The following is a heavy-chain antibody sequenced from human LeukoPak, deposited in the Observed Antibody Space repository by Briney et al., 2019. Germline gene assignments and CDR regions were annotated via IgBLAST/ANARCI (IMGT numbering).Heavy chain of an antibody. Sequence: PGGSLRLSCAASGFTFSSYSMNWVRQAPGKGLEWVSYISSSSSTIYYADSVKGRFTISRDNAKNSLYLQMNSLRAEDTAVYYCARAPGGSADYWGQGTLVTVSS. CDR1: GFTFSSYS. D-gene: IGHD3-10*01. CDR3: ARAPGGSADY. CDR2: ISSSSSTI. V-gene: IGHV3-48*04. J-gene: IGHJ4*02.